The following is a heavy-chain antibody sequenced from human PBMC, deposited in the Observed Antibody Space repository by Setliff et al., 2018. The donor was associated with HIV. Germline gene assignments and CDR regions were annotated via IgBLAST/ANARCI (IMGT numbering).Heavy chain of an antibody. CDR1: GGTFSSYA. CDR3: ARVGATSFGFDY. CDR2: IIPILGIA. J-gene: IGHJ4*02. Sequence: SVKVSCKASGGTFSSYAISWVRQAPGQGLEWMGGIIPILGIANYAQKFQGRVTITADESTSTAYTELSSLRSEDTAVYYCARVGATSFGFDYWGQGTLVTVS. V-gene: IGHV1-69*10. D-gene: IGHD1-26*01.